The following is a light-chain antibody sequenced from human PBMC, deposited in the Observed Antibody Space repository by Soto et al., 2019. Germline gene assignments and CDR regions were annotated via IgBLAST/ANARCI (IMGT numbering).Light chain of an antibody. J-gene: IGLJ2*01. CDR3: FSYAGSSTSVV. CDR2: EGS. V-gene: IGLV2-23*01. CDR1: SSDVGSYNL. Sequence: QSVLTQPASVSGSPGQSITISCTGTSSDVGSYNLVSWYQQHPGKPPKLMIYEGSKRPSGVSNRFSGSKSGNTASLTISGLQAEDEADYYCFSYAGSSTSVVFGGGTKVTVL.